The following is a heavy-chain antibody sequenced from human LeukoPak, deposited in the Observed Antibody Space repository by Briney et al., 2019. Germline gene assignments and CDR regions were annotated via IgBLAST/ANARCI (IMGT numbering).Heavy chain of an antibody. J-gene: IGHJ4*02. CDR1: GGSISDYY. D-gene: IGHD3-10*01. V-gene: IGHV4-59*08. CDR3: ARRSRYGSGTLDY. CDR2: IYDSGSA. Sequence: SETLSLTCTVSGGSISDYYWSWIRQPPGKGLDYIGYIYDSGSAHYNPSLKSRDTISVDTSKKQFSLKLSSVTAADTAVYYCARRSRYGSGTLDYWGQGALVTVSS.